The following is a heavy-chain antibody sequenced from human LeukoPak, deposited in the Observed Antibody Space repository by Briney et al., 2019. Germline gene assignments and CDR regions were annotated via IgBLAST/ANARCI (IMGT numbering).Heavy chain of an antibody. CDR1: GFTFSDNY. CDR2: ISSSGNTT. D-gene: IGHD4-11*01. V-gene: IGHV3-11*04. CDR3: GLHLDP. Sequence: GGSLRLSCAASGFTFSDNYMSWIRQAPGKGLEWVSYISSSGNTTYNADSVKGRFSITRDNAKSSLYLQMNSLRAEDTAVYYCGLHLDPWGQGTLVTVSS. J-gene: IGHJ5*02.